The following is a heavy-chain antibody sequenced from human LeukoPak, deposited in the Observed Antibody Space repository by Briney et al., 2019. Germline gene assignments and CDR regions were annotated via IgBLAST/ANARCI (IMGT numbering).Heavy chain of an antibody. CDR2: ISGSGGST. J-gene: IGHJ6*02. CDR3: AKIPAAPTTYYYYYAMDV. Sequence: PGGSLRLSCAASGFTFSSYAMSWVRQAPGKGLEWVSAISGSGGSTYYADSVKGRFTISRDNSKNTLYLQMNSLRAEDTAVYYCAKIPAAPTTYYYYYAMDVWGQGTTVTVSS. V-gene: IGHV3-23*01. CDR1: GFTFSSYA. D-gene: IGHD2-2*01.